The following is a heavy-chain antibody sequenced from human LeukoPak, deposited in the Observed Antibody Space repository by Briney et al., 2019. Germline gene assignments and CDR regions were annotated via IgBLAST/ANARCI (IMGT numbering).Heavy chain of an antibody. Sequence: SETLSLTCTVSGGSISSSSYYWGWIRQPPGKGLEWIGYIYYSGGTNYNPSLNSRVTISIDTSKNQFSLKLSSVTAADTAVYYCARDTIAVAVIGVYYYYYYMDVWGKGTTVTVSS. CDR2: IYYSGGT. V-gene: IGHV4-61*05. J-gene: IGHJ6*03. D-gene: IGHD6-19*01. CDR1: GGSISSSSYY. CDR3: ARDTIAVAVIGVYYYYYYMDV.